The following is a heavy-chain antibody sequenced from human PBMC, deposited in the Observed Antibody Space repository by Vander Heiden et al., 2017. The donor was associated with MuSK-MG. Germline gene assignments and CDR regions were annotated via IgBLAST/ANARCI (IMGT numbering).Heavy chain of an antibody. CDR3: ARELVVGPAEYFHH. CDR1: GFPLSSYW. J-gene: IGHJ1*01. D-gene: IGHD3-22*01. Sequence: DVQLVAPGGGLVQPGGSLTLSCADSGFPLSSYWMSWVRQTPEKGLEWVANVNYDGSEKYYVGSVKGRFTISRDNSKNSLYLQMNSLRVEDTALYYCARELVVGPAEYFHHWGQGTLVTVSS. V-gene: IGHV3-7*03. CDR2: VNYDGSEK.